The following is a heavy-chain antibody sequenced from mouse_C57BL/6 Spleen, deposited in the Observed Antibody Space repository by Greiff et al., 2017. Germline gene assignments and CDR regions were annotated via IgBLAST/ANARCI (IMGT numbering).Heavy chain of an antibody. CDR2: IYPGSGNT. J-gene: IGHJ3*01. D-gene: IGHD2-4*01. CDR1: GYTFTDYY. V-gene: IGHV1-76*01. Sequence: VKLQESGAELVRPGASVKLSCKASGYTFTDYYINWVKQRPGQGLEWIARIYPGSGNTYYNEKFKGKATLTAEKSSSTAYMQLSSLTSEDSAVYFCARGGLRAWFADWGQGTLVTVSA. CDR3: ARGGLRAWFAD.